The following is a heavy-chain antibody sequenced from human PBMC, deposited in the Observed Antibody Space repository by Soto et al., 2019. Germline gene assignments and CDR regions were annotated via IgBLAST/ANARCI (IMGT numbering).Heavy chain of an antibody. V-gene: IGHV4-59*12. CDR3: ARTYDSNGYAKEFDS. D-gene: IGHD3-22*01. CDR2: IYDNGIT. CDR1: GRSITSYY. Sequence: QVVLQESGPGLVKPSETLSLTCSVSGRSITSYYWSWVRQPPGKGLEWIGYIYDNGITSQNPSLKSRVTMSADTSQNQFSLKLTSVTVADTAVYYCARTYDSNGYAKEFDSWGQGILVTVTS. J-gene: IGHJ4*02.